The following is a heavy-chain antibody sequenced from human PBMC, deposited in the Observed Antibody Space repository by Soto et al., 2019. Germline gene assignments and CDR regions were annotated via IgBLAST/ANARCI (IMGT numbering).Heavy chain of an antibody. J-gene: IGHJ4*02. V-gene: IGHV3-53*01. CDR1: GYLVNSAY. Sequence: EVQLVESGGGLIPPGGALRLSCAASGYLVNSAYMTWFRQARGKGLEWLSMINSDGSTLYAESVKGRFTISRDNSKNRLDLQMNSLRAEDTAMYYCARSGYSFAWGYWGQGTLVIVTS. CDR3: ARSGYSFAWGY. D-gene: IGHD5-18*01. CDR2: INSDGST.